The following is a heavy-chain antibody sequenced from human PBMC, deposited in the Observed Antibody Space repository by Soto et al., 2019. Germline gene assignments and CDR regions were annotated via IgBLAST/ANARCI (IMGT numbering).Heavy chain of an antibody. J-gene: IGHJ4*02. CDR1: GLTFSSFV. Sequence: EVQVLESGGGFVQPGGSLRLSCEVSGLTFSSFVISWVRQAPGNGLEWVSAISGSGGSTYYADSVKGRFTISRDNSKNTLYLQMNSLRAEDTAVYYCAKDQENRFLEWLLSVFDYWGQGTLVTVSS. CDR3: AKDQENRFLEWLLSVFDY. CDR2: ISGSGGST. D-gene: IGHD3-3*01. V-gene: IGHV3-23*01.